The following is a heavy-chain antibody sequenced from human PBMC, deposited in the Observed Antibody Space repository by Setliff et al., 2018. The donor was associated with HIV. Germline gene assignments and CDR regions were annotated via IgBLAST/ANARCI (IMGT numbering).Heavy chain of an antibody. CDR1: GFRFSSSG. CDR3: ARDPATTVTELTEGGGTFDY. V-gene: IGHV3-33*01. CDR2: ISYDGRNK. D-gene: IGHD4-17*01. Sequence: GGSLRLSCAASGFRFSSSGMRWVRQAPGKGLEWVALISYDGRNKYYADAVKGRFSISRDDSKNTMYLQMSSLRVEDTAVYYCARDPATTVTELTEGGGTFDYWGQGTLVTVSS. J-gene: IGHJ4*02.